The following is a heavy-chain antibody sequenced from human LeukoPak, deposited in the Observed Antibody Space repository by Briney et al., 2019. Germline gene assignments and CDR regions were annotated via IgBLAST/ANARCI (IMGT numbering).Heavy chain of an antibody. D-gene: IGHD6-25*01. CDR3: ASFKQTAGAFDY. CDR2: IIPIFGTA. Sequence: SVKVSCKASGGTFSSYAISWVRQAPGQGLEWMGGIIPIFGTANYAQKLQGRVTITADESTSTAYMELSSLRSEDTAVYYCASFKQTAGAFDYWGQGTLVTVSS. CDR1: GGTFSSYA. J-gene: IGHJ4*02. V-gene: IGHV1-69*13.